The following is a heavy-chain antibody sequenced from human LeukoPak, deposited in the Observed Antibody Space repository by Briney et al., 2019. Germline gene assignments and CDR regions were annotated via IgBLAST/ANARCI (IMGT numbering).Heavy chain of an antibody. CDR1: GGSFSGYY. Sequence: SETLSLTCAVYGGSFSGYYWSWIRQPPGKGLEWIGEINHSGSTNYNPSLKSRVTISVDTSKNQFSLKLSSVTAADTAVYYCARAGYCTNGVCHPFDYWGQGTLVTVSS. CDR3: ARAGYCTNGVCHPFDY. D-gene: IGHD2-8*01. J-gene: IGHJ4*02. V-gene: IGHV4-34*01. CDR2: INHSGST.